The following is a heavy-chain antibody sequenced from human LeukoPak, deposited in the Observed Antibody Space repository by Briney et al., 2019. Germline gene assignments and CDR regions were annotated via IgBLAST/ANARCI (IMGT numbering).Heavy chain of an antibody. CDR3: TRDTPGIAESVSGG. CDR2: IYSGGNT. Sequence: PGGSLRLSCTASGFSVSHNYMSWVRQAPGKGLEWVALIYSGGNTHYADSVKGRFTISRDNYKNTLYLQMSSLIVEDTAVYYCTRDTPGIAESVSGGWGQGTLVTVSS. V-gene: IGHV3-53*01. CDR1: GFSVSHNY. J-gene: IGHJ4*02. D-gene: IGHD6-13*01.